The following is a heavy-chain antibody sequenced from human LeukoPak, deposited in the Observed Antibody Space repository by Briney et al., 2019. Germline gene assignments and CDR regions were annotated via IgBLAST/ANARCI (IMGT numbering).Heavy chain of an antibody. CDR2: MNPNSGNT. CDR3: ARTMEPIDSSGYYSLYFDY. Sequence: ASVKVSCKASGYTFTSYDINWVRQATGQGLEWMGWMNPNSGNTGYAQKFQGRVTMTRNTSISTAYMELSRLRSEDTAVYYCARTMEPIDSSGYYSLYFDYWGQGTLVTVSS. CDR1: GYTFTSYD. V-gene: IGHV1-8*01. D-gene: IGHD3-22*01. J-gene: IGHJ4*02.